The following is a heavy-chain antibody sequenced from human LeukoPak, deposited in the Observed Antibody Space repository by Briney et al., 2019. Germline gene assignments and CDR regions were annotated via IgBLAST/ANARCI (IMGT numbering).Heavy chain of an antibody. CDR2: IYYSGST. D-gene: IGHD3-22*01. V-gene: IGHV4-59*01. CDR1: GGSISSYY. J-gene: IGHJ4*02. Sequence: SESLSLTCIVSGGSISSYYWGWIRHPPGTGLEWIGYIYYSGSTNYNPSLKSRVTISVDTSKNQFPPKLSSVTAADTAVYYCAGWGYYDSSGVNYWGQGTLVTVSS. CDR3: AGWGYYDSSGVNY.